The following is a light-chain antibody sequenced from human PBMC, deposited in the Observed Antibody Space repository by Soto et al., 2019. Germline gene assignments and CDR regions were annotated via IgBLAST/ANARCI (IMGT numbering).Light chain of an antibody. CDR3: QQYNSYAPYT. Sequence: DIQMTQSPSTLSASVGDRVTITCRASQSISSWLAWYQQKPGKAPKLLIYKASSLERGVPSRFRGSGSGTEFTLTISSLQPYDFATYYCQQYNSYAPYTFGQGTKLEIK. J-gene: IGKJ2*01. CDR1: QSISSW. V-gene: IGKV1-5*03. CDR2: KAS.